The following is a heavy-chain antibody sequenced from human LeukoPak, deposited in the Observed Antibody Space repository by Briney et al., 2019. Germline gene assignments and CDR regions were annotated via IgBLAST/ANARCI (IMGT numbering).Heavy chain of an antibody. D-gene: IGHD2-2*01. J-gene: IGHJ6*04. V-gene: IGHV3-49*04. CDR2: IRSKAYGGTT. CDR3: TRDPIVVVPAAMGDYYYYGMDV. CDR1: GFTFGGYA. Sequence: GGSLRLSCTASGFTFGGYAMSWVRQAPGKGLEWVGFIRSKAYGGTTEYAASVKGRFTISRDDSKSIAYLQMNSLKTEDTAVYYRTRDPIVVVPAAMGDYYYYGMDVWGKGTTVTVSS.